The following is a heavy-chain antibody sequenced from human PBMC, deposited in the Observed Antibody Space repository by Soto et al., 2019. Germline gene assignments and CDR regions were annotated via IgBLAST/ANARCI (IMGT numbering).Heavy chain of an antibody. D-gene: IGHD5-18*01. CDR2: IDNTGSA. Sequence: KTSETLSLTCTVSGASVSTGVYYWTWIRQHPGKGPEWIGYIDNTGSAYYNPSLTGRVDISADTSKNQFSLNLQSLTAADTAFYYCARDSLGLGGYSYGLLDYWGQGTLVTVSS. V-gene: IGHV4-31*03. CDR1: GASVSTGVYY. CDR3: ARDSLGLGGYSYGLLDY. J-gene: IGHJ4*02.